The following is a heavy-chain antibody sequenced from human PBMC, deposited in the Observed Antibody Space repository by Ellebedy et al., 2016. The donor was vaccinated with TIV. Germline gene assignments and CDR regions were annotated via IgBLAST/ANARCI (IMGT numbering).Heavy chain of an antibody. J-gene: IGHJ4*02. D-gene: IGHD3-22*01. CDR1: GLTLNNNG. CDR2: IWYDGSKK. Sequence: GESLKISXTASGLTLNNNGMYWVRQAPGKGLEWVAVIWYDGSKKYHADSVKGRFIISRDTSKNTLYLQMNNLRAEDTATYFCARAASGYYSDYWGQGTLVTVSS. V-gene: IGHV3-33*01. CDR3: ARAASGYYSDY.